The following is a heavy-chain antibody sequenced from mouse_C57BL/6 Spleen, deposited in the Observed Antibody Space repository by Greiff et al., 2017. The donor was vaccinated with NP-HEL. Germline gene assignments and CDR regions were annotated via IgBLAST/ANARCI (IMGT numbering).Heavy chain of an antibody. CDR2: IYPRSGNT. CDR3: ARDGYYGSSPWYFDV. V-gene: IGHV1-81*01. CDR1: GYTFTSYG. J-gene: IGHJ1*03. D-gene: IGHD1-1*01. Sequence: QVQLQQSGAELARPGASVKLSCKASGYTFTSYGISWVKQRTGQGLEWIGEIYPRSGNTYYNEKFKGKATLTADKSSSTAYMGLRSLTSEDSAVYFCARDGYYGSSPWYFDVWGTGTTVTVSS.